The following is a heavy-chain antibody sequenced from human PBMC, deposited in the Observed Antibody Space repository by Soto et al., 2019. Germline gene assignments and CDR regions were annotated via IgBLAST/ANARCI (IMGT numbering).Heavy chain of an antibody. J-gene: IGHJ6*02. CDR1: GDSVSSDSAA. V-gene: IGHV6-1*01. CDR2: TYYRSKWYN. Sequence: PSQTLSLTCAISGDSVSSDSAAWNWIRQSPSRGLEWLGRTYYRSKWYNDYAVSVKSRITFNPDTSKNQFSLQFNSVTPEDTALYFCSRSGGSAYSYYGMDVWGQGTTVTVSS. D-gene: IGHD3-22*01. CDR3: SRSGGSAYSYYGMDV.